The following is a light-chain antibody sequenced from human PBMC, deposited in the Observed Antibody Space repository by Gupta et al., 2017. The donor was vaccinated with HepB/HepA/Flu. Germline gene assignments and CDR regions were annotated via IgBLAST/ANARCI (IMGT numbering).Light chain of an antibody. J-gene: IGLJ2*01. Sequence: QSALTQPASASGPPGPSIPISCPGTSSDVGGYNYVSWYQQHPGKAPKLMIYDVSNRPSGVANRFSGSKSGNTASLTISGLQAEDEDDYYCSSYTSSSTLVVFGGGTKLTVL. CDR1: SSDVGGYNY. V-gene: IGLV2-14*03. CDR2: DVS. CDR3: SSYTSSSTLVV.